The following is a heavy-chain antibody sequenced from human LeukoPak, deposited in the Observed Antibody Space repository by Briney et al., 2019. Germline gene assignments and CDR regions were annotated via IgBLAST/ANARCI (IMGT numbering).Heavy chain of an antibody. CDR2: VYYSETP. J-gene: IGHJ5*02. CDR3: ARGAITMVRGVIGWFDP. V-gene: IGHV4-59*08. CDR1: GGSITRYY. Sequence: SETLSLTCSVSGGSITRYYWSWIRQSPGKGLEWIGYVYYSETPSYNPSLKSRVTMSVDTSKNQFSLKLSSVTAADTAVYYCARGAITMVRGVIGWFDPWGQGTLVTVSS. D-gene: IGHD3-10*01.